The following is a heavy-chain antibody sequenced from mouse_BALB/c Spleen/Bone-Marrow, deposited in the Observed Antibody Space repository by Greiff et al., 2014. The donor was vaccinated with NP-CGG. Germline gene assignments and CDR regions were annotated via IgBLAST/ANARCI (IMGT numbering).Heavy chain of an antibody. CDR2: IYPGDGDT. J-gene: IGHJ4*01. D-gene: IGHD2-12*01. Sequence: VQVVESGAELVRPGSSVKISCKASGYAFSSYWMNWVKQRPGQGLEWIGQIYPGDGDTNYNGKFKGKATLTADKSSSTAYMQLSSLTSEDSAVYFCAREGYRYDERGHAMDYWGQGTSVTVSS. CDR3: AREGYRYDERGHAMDY. CDR1: GYAFSSYW. V-gene: IGHV1-80*01.